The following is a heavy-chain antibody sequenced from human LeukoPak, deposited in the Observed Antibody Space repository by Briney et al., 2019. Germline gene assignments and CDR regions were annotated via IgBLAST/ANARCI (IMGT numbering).Heavy chain of an antibody. CDR2: FYQSGST. CDR1: DYSISSGYY. CDR3: ARKAVAGATTGYYFDY. J-gene: IGHJ4*02. D-gene: IGHD1-26*01. Sequence: SETLSLTCTVSDYSISSGYYWGWIRQPPGKGLEWIGSFYQSGSTYYNPALKGRVTISVDMSTNQFSLKLRSVTAADTAMYYCARKAVAGATTGYYFDYWGQGTLVTVSS. V-gene: IGHV4-38-2*02.